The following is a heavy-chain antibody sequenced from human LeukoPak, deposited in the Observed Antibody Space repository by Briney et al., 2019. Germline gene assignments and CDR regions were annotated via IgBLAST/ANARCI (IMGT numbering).Heavy chain of an antibody. Sequence: GGSLRLSCAASGFIVSQNYMSWVRQAPGKGLEWVSVIFRGDDTNYVDSVKGRFTIFRDNSKNTLYLQMNSLTAEDTAVYYCANWDDIVVVVAATVYYWGQGTLVTVSS. CDR1: GFIVSQNY. J-gene: IGHJ4*02. D-gene: IGHD2-15*01. V-gene: IGHV3-66*01. CDR2: IFRGDDT. CDR3: ANWDDIVVVVAATVYY.